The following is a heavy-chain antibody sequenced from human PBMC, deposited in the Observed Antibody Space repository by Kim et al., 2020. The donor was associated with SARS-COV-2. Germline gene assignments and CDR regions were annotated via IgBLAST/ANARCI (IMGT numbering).Heavy chain of an antibody. D-gene: IGHD1-26*01. V-gene: IGHV3-23*01. CDR1: GFTFDTYA. CDR3: AMHPGDNVVARDLFYFDT. Sequence: GGSLRLSCAASGFTFDTYALSWVRQAPGKGLEWVSAIGGSGRATYYAPSVKGRFTITKDNSKKTLYVQMESLRAEDTAVYYCAMHPGDNVVARDLFYFDTWGQGTLVTVSP. J-gene: IGHJ4*02. CDR2: IGGSGRAT.